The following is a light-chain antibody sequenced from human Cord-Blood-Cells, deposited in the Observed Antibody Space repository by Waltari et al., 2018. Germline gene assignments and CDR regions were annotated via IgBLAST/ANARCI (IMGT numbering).Light chain of an antibody. J-gene: IGLJ3*02. CDR1: SSDVGGYNY. CDR3: SSYTSSSTWV. V-gene: IGLV2-14*01. Sequence: QSALTQPASVSGSPGQSITISCTGTSSDVGGYNYVSWYQQHPGKAPKLMFYDVSKRPAGVSNRASGAKSGTTASLTSSGLQAEDEADYCCSSYTSSSTWVFGGGTKLTVL. CDR2: DVS.